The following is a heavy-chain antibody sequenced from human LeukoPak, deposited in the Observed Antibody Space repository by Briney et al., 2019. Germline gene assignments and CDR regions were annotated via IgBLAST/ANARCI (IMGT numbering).Heavy chain of an antibody. CDR3: ARENGDPSPYFDY. CDR1: GGSIRSSYYY. J-gene: IGHJ4*02. V-gene: IGHV4-39*07. CDR2: IYDSGST. D-gene: IGHD4-17*01. Sequence: SETLSLTCTVSGGSIRSSYYYWGWIRQPPGKGLEWIGSIYDSGSTYYNPSLKSRVTISVDTSKNQFSLKLSSVTAADTAVYYCARENGDPSPYFDYWGQGTLVTVSS.